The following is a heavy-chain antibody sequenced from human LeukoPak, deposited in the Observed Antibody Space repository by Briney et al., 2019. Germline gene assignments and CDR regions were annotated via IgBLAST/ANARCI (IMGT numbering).Heavy chain of an antibody. CDR3: ARDWVGYYGSGSSDY. CDR1: GFTFKNYG. D-gene: IGHD3-10*01. V-gene: IGHV3-30*03. Sequence: GGSLRLSCAASGFTFKNYGMHWVRQAPGKGLEWVAVISYDGSNTYYADSVKGRLTISRDNSKNTLYLQMNSLRAEDTAVYYCARDWVGYYGSGSSDYWGQGTLVTVSS. CDR2: ISYDGSNT. J-gene: IGHJ4*02.